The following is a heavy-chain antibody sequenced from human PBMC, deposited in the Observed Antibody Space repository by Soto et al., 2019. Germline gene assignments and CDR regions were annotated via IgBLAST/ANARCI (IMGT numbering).Heavy chain of an antibody. J-gene: IGHJ4*02. V-gene: IGHV3-21*01. Sequence: EVQLVESGGGLVKPGGSLRLSCAASGFTFSSYSMNWVRQAPGKGLEWVSSISSSSSYIYYADSVKGRFTISRDNAKISLYLQMNGLRAEDTAVYYCAREGYNWNYKGDYWGQGTLVTVSS. CDR2: ISSSSSYI. D-gene: IGHD1-7*01. CDR3: AREGYNWNYKGDY. CDR1: GFTFSSYS.